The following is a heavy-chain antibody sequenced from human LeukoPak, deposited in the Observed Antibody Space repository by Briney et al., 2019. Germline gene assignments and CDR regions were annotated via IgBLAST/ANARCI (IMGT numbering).Heavy chain of an antibody. V-gene: IGHV3-21*01. CDR1: GFTFSTSS. Sequence: GASVKVSCRASGFTFSTSSLNWVRQAPGKGLEWVSSISSSRSYIYYADSVKGRFTISRDNAKNSLYLQMNSLGAEDTAVYYCAREGGFCFGDTCRFFDFWGQGTLVTVSS. J-gene: IGHJ4*02. CDR2: ISSSRSYI. CDR3: AREGGFCFGDTCRFFDF. D-gene: IGHD2-15*01.